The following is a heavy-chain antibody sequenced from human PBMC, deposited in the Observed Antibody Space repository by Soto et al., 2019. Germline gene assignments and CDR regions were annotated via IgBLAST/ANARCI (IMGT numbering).Heavy chain of an antibody. J-gene: IGHJ2*01. V-gene: IGHV4-30-2*01. D-gene: IGHD2-21*02. Sequence: QLQLQESGSGLVKPSQTLSLTCAVSGGSISSGGYSWIWIRQPPGKGLEWIGYIYHSGSTYYNPSLKSRVTISVDRSKNQFSLKLSSVTAADTAVYYCARAEYCGGDCYSFGYFDLWGRGTLVTVSS. CDR2: IYHSGST. CDR3: ARAEYCGGDCYSFGYFDL. CDR1: GGSISSGGYS.